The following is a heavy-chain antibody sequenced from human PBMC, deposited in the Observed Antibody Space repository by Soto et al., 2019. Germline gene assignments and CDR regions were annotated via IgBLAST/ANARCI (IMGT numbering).Heavy chain of an antibody. V-gene: IGHV4-4*07. CDR1: AGSISTYY. Sequence: NPSETLSLTCTVSAGSISTYYWNWIRQSAGKGLEWIGQIHTSGNTNYDPALTGRVSMSLDASRNQFSLRLTSATAADTATYYCARGGMAPAYYNAMDVWGRGATVTVSS. CDR2: IHTSGNT. CDR3: ARGGMAPAYYNAMDV. D-gene: IGHD2-8*01. J-gene: IGHJ6*02.